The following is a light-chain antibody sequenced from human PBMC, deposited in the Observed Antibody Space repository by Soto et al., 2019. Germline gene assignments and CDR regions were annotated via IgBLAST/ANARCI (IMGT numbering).Light chain of an antibody. CDR1: QSVSSSY. J-gene: IGKJ5*01. V-gene: IGKV3-15*01. CDR3: QQYNNWPIT. CDR2: GAS. Sequence: EIVLTQSPGTLSLSPGERATLSCRASQSVSSSYLACYQQKPGQAPRLLIYGASSRATGIPARFRGSGSGTEFTLTISSLQSEDFAVYYCQQYNNWPITFGQETRLEIK.